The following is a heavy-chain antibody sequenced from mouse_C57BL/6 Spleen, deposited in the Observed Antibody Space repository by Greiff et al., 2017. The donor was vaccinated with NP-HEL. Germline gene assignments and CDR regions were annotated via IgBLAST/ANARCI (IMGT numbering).Heavy chain of an antibody. CDR1: GYTFTSYW. Sequence: QVQLQQPGAELVKPGASVKMSCKASGYTFTSYWITWVKQRPGQGLEWIGDIYPGSGSTNYNETFKSKATLTVDTSSRTSYMQLSSLTSEYSAVYYCARGGYYDYDGGYAMDYWGQGTSVTVSS. CDR3: ARGGYYDYDGGYAMDY. J-gene: IGHJ4*01. D-gene: IGHD2-4*01. V-gene: IGHV1-55*01. CDR2: IYPGSGST.